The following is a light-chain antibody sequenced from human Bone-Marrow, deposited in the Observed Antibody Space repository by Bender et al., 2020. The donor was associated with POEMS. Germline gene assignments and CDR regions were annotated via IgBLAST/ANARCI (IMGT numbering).Light chain of an antibody. CDR1: SSDVGRFNL. CDR3: GSFASGSTPV. J-gene: IGLJ2*01. Sequence: QSALTQPASVSGSPGQSITISCTGTSSDVGRFNLVSWHQQYPGKAPTLLIYEGNKRPTGVSNRFTGSKSGNTATLTISGLRPEDEADYYCGSFASGSTPVFGGGTKVTVL. CDR2: EGN. V-gene: IGLV2-14*02.